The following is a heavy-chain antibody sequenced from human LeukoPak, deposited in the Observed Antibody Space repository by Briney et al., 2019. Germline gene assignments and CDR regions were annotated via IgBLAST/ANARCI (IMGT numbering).Heavy chain of an antibody. CDR1: GYTFTSYG. J-gene: IGHJ4*02. D-gene: IGHD3-9*01. CDR3: ARGGASGYDILTGYYRY. CDR2: ISAYNGNT. Sequence: VASVNVSFKASGYTFTSYGMSWVRQAPGQGRAWMGWISAYNGNTNYEQKLQGSVTMTTDTSTSTPYMELRSLRSDDTAVYYCARGGASGYDILTGYYRYWGQGTLVTVSS. V-gene: IGHV1-18*01.